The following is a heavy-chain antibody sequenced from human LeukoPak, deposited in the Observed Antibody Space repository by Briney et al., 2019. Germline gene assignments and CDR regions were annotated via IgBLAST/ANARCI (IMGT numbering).Heavy chain of an antibody. CDR2: INPNSGGT. V-gene: IGHV1-2*02. CDR1: GYTFTGCY. D-gene: IGHD5-18*01. CDR3: ARGGSGYSYGYPERRVDY. J-gene: IGHJ4*02. Sequence: ASVKVSCKASGYTFTGCYMHWVRQAPGQGLEWMGWINPNSGGTNYAQKFQGRVTMTRDTSISTAYMELSRLRSDDTAVYYCARGGSGYSYGYPERRVDYWGQGTLVTVSS.